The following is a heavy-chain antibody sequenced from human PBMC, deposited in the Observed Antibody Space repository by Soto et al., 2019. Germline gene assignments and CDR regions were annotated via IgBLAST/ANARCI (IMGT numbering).Heavy chain of an antibody. Sequence: GSLRLSCGSSGFSINSYWLSWVRQAPGNGLEWVAHTNEDGSQKHYVDAVKGRFTISRDNGRNSLYLQMNSLRVEDTALYYCVAWSGNNVWGQGIPVTVSS. J-gene: IGHJ4*02. CDR3: VAWSGNNV. D-gene: IGHD1-1*01. V-gene: IGHV3-7*01. CDR1: GFSINSYW. CDR2: TNEDGSQK.